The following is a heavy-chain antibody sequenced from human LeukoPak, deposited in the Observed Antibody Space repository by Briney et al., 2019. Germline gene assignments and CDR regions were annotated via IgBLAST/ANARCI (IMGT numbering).Heavy chain of an antibody. D-gene: IGHD5-12*01. CDR3: AKDRWGYGYRVYYFDY. J-gene: IGHJ4*02. Sequence: GGSLRLSCAASGFTFINAWMSWVRQAPGKGLEWVSAISGSGGSTYYADSVKGRFTISRDNSKNTLYLQMNSLRAEDTAVYYCAKDRWGYGYRVYYFDYWGQGTLVTVSS. V-gene: IGHV3-23*01. CDR2: ISGSGGST. CDR1: GFTFINAW.